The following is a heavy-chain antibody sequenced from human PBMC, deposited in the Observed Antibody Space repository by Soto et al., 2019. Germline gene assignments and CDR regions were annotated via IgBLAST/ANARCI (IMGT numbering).Heavy chain of an antibody. V-gene: IGHV4-61*01. Sequence: QVQLQESGPGLVKPSETLSLTCTVSGGSVSSGSYYWSWIRQPPGKGLERIGYIYYSGSTNYNPSLKSRVTISVDTSKNQFSLKLSSVTAADTAVYYCARDHRVLRFLEWYNWFDPWGQGTLVTVSS. CDR1: GGSVSSGSYY. D-gene: IGHD3-3*01. J-gene: IGHJ5*02. CDR3: ARDHRVLRFLEWYNWFDP. CDR2: IYYSGST.